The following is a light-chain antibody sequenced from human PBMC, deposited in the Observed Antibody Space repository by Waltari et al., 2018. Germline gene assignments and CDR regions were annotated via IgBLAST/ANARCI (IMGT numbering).Light chain of an antibody. CDR1: CTDVGYHY. J-gene: IGLJ2*01. Sequence: QSALTQPASVSGSPGQSITLSFSGRCTDVGYHYVPWYQPRPGKAPKLLIYEVKNRPSGVSSRFSGSRSANTASLTISGLQAEDEADYYCSSFTTSTSLLIFGGGTKVTVL. CDR3: SSFTTSTSLLI. CDR2: EVK. V-gene: IGLV2-14*01.